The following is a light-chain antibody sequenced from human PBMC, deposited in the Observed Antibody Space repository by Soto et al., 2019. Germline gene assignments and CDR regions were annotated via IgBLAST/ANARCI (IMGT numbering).Light chain of an antibody. V-gene: IGLV2-14*01. CDR2: EVS. J-gene: IGLJ1*01. Sequence: QSVLAQPASVSGSPGQSITISCTGTSSDVGAYNYVSWYQQHPGKAPKLIIFEVSNRPSGISNRFSGSKSGHTASLTISGLQTEDEAVYYCGSYTSSSNYVFGTGTKLTVL. CDR3: GSYTSSSNYV. CDR1: SSDVGAYNY.